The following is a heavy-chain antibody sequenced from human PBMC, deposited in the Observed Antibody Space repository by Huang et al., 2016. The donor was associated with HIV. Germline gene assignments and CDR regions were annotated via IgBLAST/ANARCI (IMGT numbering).Heavy chain of an antibody. CDR3: VRDPRIQSWLNYCDY. CDR2: INSDGSSA. D-gene: IGHD3-22*01. J-gene: IGHJ4*02. V-gene: IGHV3-74*01. CDR1: GFTFSSYW. Sequence: EVQLVESGGGLVQPGGSLRLSCAASGFTFSSYWMHWVRQAPGKGLVWGSRINSDGSSAGYADSVKGLFTISRDNAKNTLYLQMNSLRAEDTAVYYCVRDPRIQSWLNYCDYWGQGTLVSVSS.